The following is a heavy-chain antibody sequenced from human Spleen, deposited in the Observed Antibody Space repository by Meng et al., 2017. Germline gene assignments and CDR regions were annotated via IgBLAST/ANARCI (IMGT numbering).Heavy chain of an antibody. V-gene: IGHV1-2*02. D-gene: IGHD6-19*01. CDR2: INPNSGGT. J-gene: IGHJ5*02. CDR3: ARDLGPLYSRGWYGWGWFDP. Sequence: ASVKVSCKASGYTFTGYYMHWVRQAPGQGLEWMGWINPNSGGTNYAQKFQGRVTMTRDTSISTAYMELSRLRSNDTAVYYCARDLGPLYSRGWYGWGWFDPWGQGTLVTVSS. CDR1: GYTFTGYY.